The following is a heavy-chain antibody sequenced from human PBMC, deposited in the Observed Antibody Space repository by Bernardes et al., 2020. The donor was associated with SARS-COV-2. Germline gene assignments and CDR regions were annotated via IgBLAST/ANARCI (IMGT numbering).Heavy chain of an antibody. CDR2: IKQDGSEK. J-gene: IGHJ4*02. CDR3: ARYPIVVVPAALGGPVDY. CDR1: GFTFSSYW. Sequence: GGSLRVSCAASGFTFSSYWMSWVRQAPGKGLEWVANIKQDGSEKYYVDSVKGRFTISRDNAKNSLYLQMNSLRAEDTAVYYCARYPIVVVPAALGGPVDYWGQGTLVTVSS. D-gene: IGHD2-2*01. V-gene: IGHV3-7*05.